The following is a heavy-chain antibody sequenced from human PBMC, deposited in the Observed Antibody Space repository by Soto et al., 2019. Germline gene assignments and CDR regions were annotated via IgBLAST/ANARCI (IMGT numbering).Heavy chain of an antibody. V-gene: IGHV4-61*01. D-gene: IGHD2-15*01. J-gene: IGHJ4*02. CDR3: ARDTTYCSGGSCSPAYYFDY. CDR1: GGSVSSGSYY. CDR2: IYYSGST. Sequence: QVQLQESGPGLVKPSETLSLTCNVSGGSVSSGSYYWSWIRQPPGKGLEWIGYIYYSGSTNYNPSLKSRVTISVDTSQNQFSLMLSSVTAADTAVYYCARDTTYCSGGSCSPAYYFDYWGQGTLVTGSS.